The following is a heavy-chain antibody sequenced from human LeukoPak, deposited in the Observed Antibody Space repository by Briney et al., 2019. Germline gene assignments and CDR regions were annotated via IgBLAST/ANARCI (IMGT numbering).Heavy chain of an antibody. CDR1: GFTFDDYA. CDR3: AGGIAAADM. Sequence: GGSLRLSCAASGFTFDDYAMHWVRQAPGKGLEWVSGISWNSGSIGYADSVKGRFTISRDNAKNTLYLQMNSLRAEDTAVYYCAGGIAAADMWGQGTLVTVSS. CDR2: ISWNSGSI. D-gene: IGHD6-13*01. J-gene: IGHJ4*02. V-gene: IGHV3-9*01.